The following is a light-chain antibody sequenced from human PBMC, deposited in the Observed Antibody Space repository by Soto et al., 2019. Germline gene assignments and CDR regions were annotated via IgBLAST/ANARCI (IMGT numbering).Light chain of an antibody. Sequence: EIVLTQSPGTLSLFPGERATLSCRASQYVSTTFFAWYQQKPGQAPRLLIYGTSNRATGIPDRFSGSGSGTDFTLTISRPEPEDFAVYYCQQYGSSPLTFGGGTRMEIK. CDR1: QYVSTTF. J-gene: IGKJ4*01. CDR2: GTS. V-gene: IGKV3-20*01. CDR3: QQYGSSPLT.